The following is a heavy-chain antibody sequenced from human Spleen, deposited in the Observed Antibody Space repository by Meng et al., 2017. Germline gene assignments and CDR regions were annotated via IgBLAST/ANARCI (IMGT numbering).Heavy chain of an antibody. D-gene: IGHD3-10*01. CDR3: ARSYGSGTYWYFDL. Sequence: QVQLQQWGAGLLKPSETLSLTCVVSGGSFSDYYWSWIRQPPGKGLEWIGEINHSGSTNYNPSLESRATISVDTSQNNLSLKLSSVTAADSAVYYCARSYGSGTYWYFDLWGRGTLVTVSS. CDR2: INHSGST. V-gene: IGHV4-34*01. CDR1: GGSFSDYY. J-gene: IGHJ2*01.